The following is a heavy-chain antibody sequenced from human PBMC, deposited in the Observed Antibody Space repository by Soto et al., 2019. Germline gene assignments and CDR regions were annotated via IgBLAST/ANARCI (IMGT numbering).Heavy chain of an antibody. CDR3: AREGSGTTGLDY. CDR1: GYTFTSYD. Sequence: GASVKVSCKASGYTFTSYDINWVRQATGQGLEWMGRMNPNSGYTAYAQKFQGRVTMTRNTSMSTAYMELRSLRSEDTAVYYCAREGSGTTGLDYWGQGTLVTVSS. V-gene: IGHV1-8*01. CDR2: MNPNSGYT. D-gene: IGHD1-7*01. J-gene: IGHJ4*02.